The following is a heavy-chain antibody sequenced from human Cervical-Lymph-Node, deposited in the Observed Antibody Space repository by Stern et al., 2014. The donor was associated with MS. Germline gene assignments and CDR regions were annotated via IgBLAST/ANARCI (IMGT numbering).Heavy chain of an antibody. CDR1: GGSISSGDYY. V-gene: IGHV4-30-4*01. J-gene: IGHJ5*02. CDR2: IYYRGII. D-gene: IGHD1-26*01. CDR3: AREGGSTGWFDP. Sequence: QLPLQGSGPGLVKPSQTLSLTCTVSGGSISSGDYYWSWIRQPPGKGLEWIGYIYYRGIIYYNPSLKSRVPISVDTSKNQFSLKLSSVTAADTAVYYCAREGGSTGWFDPWGQGTLVTVSS.